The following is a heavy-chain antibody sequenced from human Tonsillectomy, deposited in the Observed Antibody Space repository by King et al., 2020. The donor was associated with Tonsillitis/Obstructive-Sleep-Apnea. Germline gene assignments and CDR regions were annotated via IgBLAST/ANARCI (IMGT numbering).Heavy chain of an antibody. CDR2: IIPILGIA. J-gene: IGHJ6*03. CDR1: GGTFSSYA. CDR3: ARAPYSSSWSTTSPYYYMDV. V-gene: IGHV1-69*04. Sequence: QLVQSGAEVKKPGSSVKVSCKASGGTFSSYAISWVRQAPGQGLEWMGRIIPILGIANYAQKFQGRVTITADKSTSTAYMELSSLRSEDTAVYYCARAPYSSSWSTTSPYYYMDVWGKGTTVTVSS. D-gene: IGHD6-13*01.